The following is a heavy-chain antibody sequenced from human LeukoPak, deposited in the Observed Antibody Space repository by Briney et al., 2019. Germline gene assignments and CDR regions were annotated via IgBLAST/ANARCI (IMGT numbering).Heavy chain of an antibody. CDR2: FDPEDGET. D-gene: IGHD3-10*01. V-gene: IGHV1-24*01. CDR1: GYTLTKLS. CDR3: ATVRYGSGSEGAYNWFDP. Sequence: GASVKVSCKVSGYTLTKLSMHWVRQAPGKGLEWMGGFDPEDGETIYAQKFQGRVTMTEDTSTDTAYMELSSLRSEHTAVYYCATVRYGSGSEGAYNWFDPWGQGTLVTVSS. J-gene: IGHJ5*02.